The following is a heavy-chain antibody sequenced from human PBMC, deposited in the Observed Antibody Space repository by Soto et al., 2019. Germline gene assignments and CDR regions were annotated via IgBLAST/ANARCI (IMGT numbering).Heavy chain of an antibody. CDR1: GFTFSDFY. CDR2: ISSSGSTI. D-gene: IGHD2-15*01. V-gene: IGHV3-11*01. J-gene: IGHJ4*02. Sequence: QVQLVESGGGLGKPGGSLRLSCAASGFTFSDFYMSWIRQAPGKGLEWVSYISSSGSTIYYADSVKGRFTISRDNAKNSLYLQMNSLIAEDTAVYYCASRYCSGGSCYSAALGYWGQGTLVTVSS. CDR3: ASRYCSGGSCYSAALGY.